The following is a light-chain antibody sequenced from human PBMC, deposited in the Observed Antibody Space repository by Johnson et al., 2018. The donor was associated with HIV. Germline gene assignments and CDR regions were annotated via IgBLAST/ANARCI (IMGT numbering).Light chain of an antibody. CDR1: SSNIGNNF. V-gene: IGLV1-51*02. J-gene: IGLJ1*01. Sequence: SVLTQPPSVSAAPGQKVTISCSGSSSNIGNNFVSWYQQLPGTAPKLLIYENNKRPSGIPDRFSGSKSGTSATLGITGLQTGDEADYYCGTWDSSLTASYVFGTGTKVTFL. CDR2: ENN. CDR3: GTWDSSLTASYV.